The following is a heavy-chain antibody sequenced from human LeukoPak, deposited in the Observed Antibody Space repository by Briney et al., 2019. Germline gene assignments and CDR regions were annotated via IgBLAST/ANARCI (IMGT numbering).Heavy chain of an antibody. J-gene: IGHJ5*02. V-gene: IGHV7-4-1*02. CDR1: GYTFTSYA. CDR3: ARDTSSGYGDWFDP. CDR2: INTNTGNP. D-gene: IGHD5-12*01. Sequence: VASVKVSCKASGYTFTSYAMNWVRQAPGQGLEWMGWINTNTGNPTYAQGFTGRFVFSLDTSVSTAYLQISSLKAEDTAVYYCARDTSSGYGDWFDPWGQGTLVTVSS.